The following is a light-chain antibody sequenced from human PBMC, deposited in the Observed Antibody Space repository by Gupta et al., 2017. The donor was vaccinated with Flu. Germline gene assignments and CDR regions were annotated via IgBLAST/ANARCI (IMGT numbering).Light chain of an antibody. Sequence: MQTTQSPSTLSASVGDRATITCRASQSISTHLAWYHLKPGEAPKLLIYWASWWGTAVPARFSGSGSRRDFTLTISSRLPDDFATYYCQHYYDCSLGSFGQGTKMEIK. J-gene: IGKJ2*04. CDR3: QHYYDCSLGS. CDR2: WAS. CDR1: QSISTH. V-gene: IGKV1-5*03.